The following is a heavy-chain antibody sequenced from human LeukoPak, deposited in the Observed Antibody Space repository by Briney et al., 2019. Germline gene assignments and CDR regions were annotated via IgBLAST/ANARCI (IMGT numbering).Heavy chain of an antibody. V-gene: IGHV4-34*01. CDR3: ARLRRYCGSVLYYYYMDV. CDR1: GGSFSGYY. Sequence: SETLSLTCAVYGGSFSGYYWSWIRQPPGKGLEWIGEINHSGSTNYNPSLKSRVTISVDTSKNQFSLKLSSVTAADTAVYYCARLRRYCGSVLYYYYMDVWGKGTTVTVSS. CDR2: INHSGST. J-gene: IGHJ6*03. D-gene: IGHD3-10*01.